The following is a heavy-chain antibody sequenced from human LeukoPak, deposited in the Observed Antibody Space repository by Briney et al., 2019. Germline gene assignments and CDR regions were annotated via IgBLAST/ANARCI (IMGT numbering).Heavy chain of an antibody. CDR2: IYYTGST. Sequence: SETLSLTCTVSGGSISRTYYWSWIRQPPGKGLEWIGYIYYTGSTNYNPSLKSRVTISVDMSRNQFSLNLTSVTAADTAVYYCARGNGDYFDYWGQGSLVTVSS. J-gene: IGHJ4*02. CDR1: GGSISRTYY. V-gene: IGHV4-59*01. CDR3: ARGNGDYFDY. D-gene: IGHD1-1*01.